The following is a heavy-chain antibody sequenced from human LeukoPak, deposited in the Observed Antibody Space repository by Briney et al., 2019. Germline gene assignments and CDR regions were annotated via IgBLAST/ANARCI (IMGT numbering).Heavy chain of an antibody. CDR1: GFTFSSYS. CDR3: ARDLWNMARYSHYMDV. J-gene: IGHJ6*03. Sequence: GGSLRLSCAASGFTFSSYSMNWVRQAPGKGLEWVSSISSSSNYIYYADSVKGRFTISRDNAKNSLYLQMTSLRAEDTAVFYCARDLWNMARYSHYMDVWGKGTTVTISS. V-gene: IGHV3-21*01. D-gene: IGHD5-18*01. CDR2: ISSSSNYI.